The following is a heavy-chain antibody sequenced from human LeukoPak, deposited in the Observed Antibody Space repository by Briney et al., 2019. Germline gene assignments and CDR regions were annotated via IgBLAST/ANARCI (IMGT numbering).Heavy chain of an antibody. Sequence: PSETLSLTCAISGGSLSPHYWSWIRRPLGKGLEWIREINNRGTTNYSPSLRGRATISVDTSKNQFSLRLTSVTAEDTAIYYCARVPLWWLTPFDFWGQGTLATVSS. CDR1: GGSLSPHY. V-gene: IGHV4-34*01. CDR3: ARVPLWWLTPFDF. J-gene: IGHJ4*02. CDR2: INNRGTT. D-gene: IGHD5-12*01.